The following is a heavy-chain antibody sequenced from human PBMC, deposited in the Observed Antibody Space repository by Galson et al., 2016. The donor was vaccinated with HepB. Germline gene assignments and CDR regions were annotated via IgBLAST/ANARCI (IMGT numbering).Heavy chain of an antibody. D-gene: IGHD6-19*01. V-gene: IGHV1-18*01. Sequence: SVKVSCKASGYTFNTYGLSWVRQAPGLSPEWMGWISGYDGSTNYAQKLQGRVTMTTDTSTSTAYMELRSLRSDDTAVYYCARDRHQYSNGWYVGGMDVWGQGTTVTVSS. CDR2: ISGYDGST. CDR1: GYTFNTYG. CDR3: ARDRHQYSNGWYVGGMDV. J-gene: IGHJ6*02.